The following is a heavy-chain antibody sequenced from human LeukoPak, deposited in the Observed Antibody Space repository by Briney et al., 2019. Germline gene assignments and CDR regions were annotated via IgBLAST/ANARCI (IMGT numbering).Heavy chain of an antibody. V-gene: IGHV1-18*01. Sequence: ASVKVSCKASGYTFTSYGISWVRQAPGQGLEWMGRIIAYNGNTNYAQKLQGRVTMTTDTSTSTAYMELRSLRSDDTAVYYLARDLDNGCAVFDFEIWGKGTMVSV. J-gene: IGHJ3*02. CDR1: GYTFTSYG. CDR2: IIAYNGNT. D-gene: IGHD3-3*01. CDR3: ARDLDNGCAVFDFEI.